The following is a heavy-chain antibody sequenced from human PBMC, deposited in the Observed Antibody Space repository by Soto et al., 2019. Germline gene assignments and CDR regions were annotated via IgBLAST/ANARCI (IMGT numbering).Heavy chain of an antibody. D-gene: IGHD6-13*01. V-gene: IGHV3-11*01. Sequence: GGSLRLSCAASGFTFSDYYMSWIRQAPGKGLEWVSYISSSGSTIYYADSVKGRFTISRDNAKNSLYLQMNSLRAEDTAVYYCARAGPAPLPIIAAAGPEYDYWGQGTLVTVSS. CDR2: ISSSGSTI. J-gene: IGHJ4*02. CDR3: ARAGPAPLPIIAAAGPEYDY. CDR1: GFTFSDYY.